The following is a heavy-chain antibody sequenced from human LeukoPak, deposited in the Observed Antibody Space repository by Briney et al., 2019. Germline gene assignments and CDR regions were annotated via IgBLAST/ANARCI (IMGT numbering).Heavy chain of an antibody. CDR1: GFTFSTYT. CDR2: ITSGGSFM. D-gene: IGHD2-21*02. CDR3: ARRRVTYYFDY. Sequence: GGSLRLSCAASGFTFSTYTMTWVRQAPGKELEWVSSITSGGSFMYYADSIKGRFTIARGNAKNSVYLQMTSLTVDDTAIYYCARRRVTYYFDYWGQGALVTVSS. V-gene: IGHV3-21*01. J-gene: IGHJ4*02.